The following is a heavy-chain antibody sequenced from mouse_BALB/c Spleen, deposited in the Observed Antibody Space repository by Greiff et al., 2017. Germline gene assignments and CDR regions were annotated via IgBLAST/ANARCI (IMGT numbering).Heavy chain of an antibody. V-gene: IGHV1-5*01. CDR1: GYTFTSYW. Sequence: EVQLQQSGTVLARPGASVKMSCKASGYTFTSYWMHWVKQRPGQGLEWIGAIYPGNSDTSYNQKFKGKAKLTAVTSTSTAYMELSSLTNEDSAVYYCTRLGDYDDYYAMDYWGQGTSVTVSS. CDR3: TRLGDYDDYYAMDY. J-gene: IGHJ4*01. D-gene: IGHD2-4*01. CDR2: IYPGNSDT.